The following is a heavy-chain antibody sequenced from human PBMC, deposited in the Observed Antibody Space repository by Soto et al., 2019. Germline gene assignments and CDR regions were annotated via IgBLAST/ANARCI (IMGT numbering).Heavy chain of an antibody. J-gene: IGHJ5*02. CDR2: VGGSGDNT. D-gene: IGHD3-10*01. CDR1: GFSFGNYA. V-gene: IGHV3-23*01. Sequence: PGGSLRLSCAASGFSFGNYAMTWVRQAPGKGLEWVSVVGGSGDNTYYADSVKGRFTISRDNSKNTLYLQMNSLRAEDTAVYYCVREWYYYGSGSYYSLSWFDPWGQGTLVTVSS. CDR3: VREWYYYGSGSYYSLSWFDP.